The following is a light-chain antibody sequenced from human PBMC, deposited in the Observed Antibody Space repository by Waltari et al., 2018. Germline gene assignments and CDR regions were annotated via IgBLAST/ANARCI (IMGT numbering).Light chain of an antibody. CDR3: QQYGSSPPWT. J-gene: IGKJ1*01. CDR2: GAS. V-gene: IGKV3-20*01. CDR1: QSVSSSY. Sequence: EIVLTQSPGTLSLSPGERATLSCRASQSVSSSYLAWYQQKPGQAPRLLIYGASGRAPGIPDRFSGSGSGTDFTLTISRMEPEDFAVYYCQQYGSSPPWTFGQGTKVEIK.